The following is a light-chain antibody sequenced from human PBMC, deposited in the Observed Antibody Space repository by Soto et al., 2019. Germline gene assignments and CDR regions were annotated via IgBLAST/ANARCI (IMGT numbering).Light chain of an antibody. Sequence: QSVLSQPRSVSGSPGQSVSISCTGTSSVVGGYNYVSWYQQHPGKAPKLMLHDVSKRPSGVPDRFSGSKSGNTASLTISGLQAEDEADYYCCSYAGTYVYVFGTATKVTVL. CDR2: DVS. J-gene: IGLJ1*01. V-gene: IGLV2-11*01. CDR1: SSVVGGYNY. CDR3: CSYAGTYVYV.